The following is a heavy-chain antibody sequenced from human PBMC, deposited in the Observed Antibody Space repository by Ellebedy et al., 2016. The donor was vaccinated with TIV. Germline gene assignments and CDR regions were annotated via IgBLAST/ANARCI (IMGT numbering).Heavy chain of an antibody. CDR2: ISYDGSIE. J-gene: IGHJ4*02. CDR1: GFTFSNHG. CDR3: AKELAPHSSGWHYFDY. Sequence: GGSLRLSXAASGFTFSNHGIHWVRQAPGKGLEWVAVISYDGSIEYYADSVKGRFTISRDNSKNTVDLQMNSLRAEDTAVYYCAKELAPHSSGWHYFDYWGQGTLVTVSS. D-gene: IGHD6-19*01. V-gene: IGHV3-30*18.